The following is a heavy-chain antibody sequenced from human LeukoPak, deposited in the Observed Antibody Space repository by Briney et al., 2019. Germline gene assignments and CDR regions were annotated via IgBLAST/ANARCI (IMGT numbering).Heavy chain of an antibody. CDR2: ISNTGGST. CDR1: GFSLNTYA. J-gene: IGHJ1*01. CDR3: AQQVGYCSSGSCYFTY. Sequence: GGSLRLSCAASGFSLNTYAMSWVRQAPGKGLEWVSAISNTGGSTYYADSVKGRFTISRDKSKNTLSLQMNSLRAEDTAVYYCAQQVGYCSSGSCYFTYWGQGTLVTVSS. D-gene: IGHD2-15*01. V-gene: IGHV3-23*01.